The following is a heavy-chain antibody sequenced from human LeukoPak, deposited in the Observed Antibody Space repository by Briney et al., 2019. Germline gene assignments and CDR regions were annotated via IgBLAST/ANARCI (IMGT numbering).Heavy chain of an antibody. Sequence: SETLSLTCTVSGGSISSYYWSWIRQPPGKGLEWIGYVYYSGSTDYHPSLKSRVTISVDTSKNQFSFKLSSVTAADTAVYYCARQIVVVVAATGSSYYYYYMDVWGKGTTVTVSS. CDR3: ARQIVVVVAATGSSYYYYYMDV. D-gene: IGHD2-15*01. J-gene: IGHJ6*03. CDR2: VYYSGST. CDR1: GGSISSYY. V-gene: IGHV4-59*01.